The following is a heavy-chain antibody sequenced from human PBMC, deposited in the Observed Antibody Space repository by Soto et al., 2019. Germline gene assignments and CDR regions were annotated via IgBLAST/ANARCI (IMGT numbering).Heavy chain of an antibody. CDR1: GFTFSNSV. D-gene: IGHD6-13*01. V-gene: IGHV1-58*02. J-gene: IGHJ6*02. CDR3: AADIAAAGTYYYYNMDV. Sequence: QMQLVQSGPEVKKPGTSVKVSCKASGFTFSNSVMQWVRQARGQRLEWIGWIVVGSGNTNYAQKFQERVTITRDMSTSTAYMELRSLRSEDTAVYYCAADIAAAGTYYYYNMDVWGQGTTVTVSS. CDR2: IVVGSGNT.